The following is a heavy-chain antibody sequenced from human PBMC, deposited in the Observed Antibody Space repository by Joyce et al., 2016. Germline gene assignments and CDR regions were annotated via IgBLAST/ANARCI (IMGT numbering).Heavy chain of an antibody. J-gene: IGHJ3*01. CDR2: IYSNGIT. Sequence: QVQMQESGPGLVKPSETLSLTCSVSGGSMINQYWSWIRQPPGKGLEWIGYIYSNGITNSDPSLKRRVAMLVDTSKNQFSLSLSSVTVADTAVYYCARGGPSDAFDVWGQGTMIAVSS. CDR3: ARGGPSDAFDV. CDR1: GGSMINQY. V-gene: IGHV4-59*11.